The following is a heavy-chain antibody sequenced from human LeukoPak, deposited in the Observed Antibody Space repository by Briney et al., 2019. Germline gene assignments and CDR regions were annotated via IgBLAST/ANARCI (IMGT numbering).Heavy chain of an antibody. J-gene: IGHJ4*02. CDR3: ASDKRSSYGAAFDS. CDR1: GSTLTSYG. V-gene: IGHV3-30*04. Sequence: GGFRRPSGAVPGSTLTSYGTPWVGRAPGKGWGWVEFITFDGSNTYYADSVTGRLTISRDNSTTTLYLQINSLRAETPAVNTCASDKRSSYGAAFDSWGQGTLVTVSS. D-gene: IGHD6-6*01. CDR2: ITFDGSNT.